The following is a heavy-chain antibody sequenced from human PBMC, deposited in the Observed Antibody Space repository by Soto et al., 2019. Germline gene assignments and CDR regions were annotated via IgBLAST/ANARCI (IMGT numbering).Heavy chain of an antibody. V-gene: IGHV4-4*02. D-gene: IGHD6-13*01. CDR1: GGSISSSNW. CDR2: IYHSGST. J-gene: IGHJ4*02. CDR3: ARGIIAAAGMAFDY. Sequence: PSETLSLTCAVSGGSISSSNWWSWVRQPPGKGLEWIGEIYHSGSTNYNPSLKSRVTISVDKSKNQFSLKLSSVTAADTAVYYCARGIIAAAGMAFDYWGQGTLVTVSS.